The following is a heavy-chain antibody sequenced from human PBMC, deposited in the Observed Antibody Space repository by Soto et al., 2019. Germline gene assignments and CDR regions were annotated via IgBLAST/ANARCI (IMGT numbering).Heavy chain of an antibody. D-gene: IGHD6-13*01. J-gene: IGHJ4*02. CDR1: EGTFHLYV. Sequence: VQVSWTASEGTFHLYVIAFVRQDPGQGLEWMGGIIPYYNTLNYAQKFQDRVTITADDSTNTVYMELSSLRSDDTAVYFCASGASRWYPYFFDSWAQGDLV. CDR3: ASGASRWYPYFFDS. V-gene: IGHV1-69*01. CDR2: IIPYYNTL.